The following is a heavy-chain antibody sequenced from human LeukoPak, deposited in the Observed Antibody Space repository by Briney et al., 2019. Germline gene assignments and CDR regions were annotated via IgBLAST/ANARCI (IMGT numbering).Heavy chain of an antibody. D-gene: IGHD6-19*01. J-gene: IGHJ4*02. Sequence: SVKVSCKTSGITFSSYAMSWVRQAPGQGLEWMGRIIPMLGLTDYAQKFQGRVTITADTSTRTVYMGLTSLTSEDTAVYYCAKDGDSSSGHCDYWGQGTLVTVSS. CDR2: IIPMLGLT. CDR1: GITFSSYA. CDR3: AKDGDSSSGHCDY. V-gene: IGHV1-69*04.